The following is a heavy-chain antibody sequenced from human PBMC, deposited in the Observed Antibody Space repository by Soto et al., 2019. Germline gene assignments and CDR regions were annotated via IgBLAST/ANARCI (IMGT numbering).Heavy chain of an antibody. Sequence: PGGSLRLSCVASGFTFSGSSMNWVRQAPGKGLERVSSISDSSTNIYYADSVKGRFTISRDNAKNSLYLQMHSLRAEDTALYYCASSFSWYYSNWSQGTLVAVSS. CDR2: ISDSSTNI. J-gene: IGHJ4*02. D-gene: IGHD3-16*01. CDR3: ASSFSWYYSN. CDR1: GFTFSGSS. V-gene: IGHV3-21*01.